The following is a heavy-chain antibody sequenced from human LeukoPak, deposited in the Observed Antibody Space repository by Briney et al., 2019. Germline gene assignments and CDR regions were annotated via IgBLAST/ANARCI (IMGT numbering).Heavy chain of an antibody. V-gene: IGHV3-30*02. Sequence: GGSLRLSCAASGFTFSSYGMHWVRQAPGKGLEWVAFIRYDGSNKYYADSVKGRFTISRDNSKNTLYLQMNSLRAEDTAVYYCARNGAAATYYYYMDVWGKGTTVTISS. CDR2: IRYDGSNK. CDR3: ARNGAAATYYYYMDV. CDR1: GFTFSSYG. J-gene: IGHJ6*03. D-gene: IGHD2-8*01.